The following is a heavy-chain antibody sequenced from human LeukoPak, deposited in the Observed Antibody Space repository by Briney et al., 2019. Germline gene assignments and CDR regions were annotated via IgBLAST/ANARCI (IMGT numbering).Heavy chain of an antibody. V-gene: IGHV1-2*02. J-gene: IGHJ6*03. CDR2: INPNSGGT. Sequence: ASVNVSCKASVYTFTGYYMHWVRQAPGQGLEWMGWINPNSGGTNYAQKFQGRVTMTRDTSISTAYMELSRLRSDDTAVYYCAREDYDFWSGSSGHYMDVWGKGTTVTVSS. CDR3: AREDYDFWSGSSGHYMDV. CDR1: VYTFTGYY. D-gene: IGHD3-3*01.